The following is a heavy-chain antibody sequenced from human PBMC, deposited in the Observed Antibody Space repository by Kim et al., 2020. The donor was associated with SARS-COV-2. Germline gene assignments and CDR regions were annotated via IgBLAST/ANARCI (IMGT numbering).Heavy chain of an antibody. CDR1: GFTFSSYW. Sequence: GGSLRLSCAASGFTFSSYWMSWVRQAPGKGLEWVANIKQDGSEKYYVDSVKGRFTISRDNAKNSLYLQMNSLRAEDTAVYYCARGGGPSYYDFWSGYYGDYFDYWGQGTLVTVSS. CDR3: ARGGGPSYYDFWSGYYGDYFDY. J-gene: IGHJ4*02. V-gene: IGHV3-7*04. CDR2: IKQDGSEK. D-gene: IGHD3-3*01.